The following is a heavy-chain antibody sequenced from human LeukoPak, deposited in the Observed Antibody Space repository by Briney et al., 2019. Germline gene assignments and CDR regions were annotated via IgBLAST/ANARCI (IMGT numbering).Heavy chain of an antibody. CDR1: GGSVSSYY. CDR3: AISTYYYDSSGIF. D-gene: IGHD3-22*01. J-gene: IGHJ4*02. V-gene: IGHV4-39*01. Sequence: SETLSLTCAVSGGSVSSYYWAWIRQPPGKGLEWIGNIYYSGSTYSNPSLKSRVTISVDTSKNQCSLKLSSVTAADTAVYFCAISTYYYDSSGIFWGQGTLVTVSS. CDR2: IYYSGST.